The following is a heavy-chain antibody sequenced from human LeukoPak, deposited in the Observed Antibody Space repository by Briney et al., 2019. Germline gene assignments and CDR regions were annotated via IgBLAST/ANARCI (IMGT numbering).Heavy chain of an antibody. CDR2: ISAYNGNT. Sequence: ASVKVSCKASGYTFTSYYMHWVRQAPGQGLEWMGWISAYNGNTNYAQKLQGRVTMTTDTSTSTAYMELRSLRSDDTAVYYCASSSGSYPRHWGQGTLVTVSS. CDR1: GYTFTSYY. CDR3: ASSSGSYPRH. V-gene: IGHV1-18*04. J-gene: IGHJ4*02. D-gene: IGHD1-26*01.